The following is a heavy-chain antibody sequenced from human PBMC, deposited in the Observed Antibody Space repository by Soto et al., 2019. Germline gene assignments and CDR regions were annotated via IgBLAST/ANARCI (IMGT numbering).Heavy chain of an antibody. CDR2: IGTSGGST. CDR3: AKGALYAAGSYYGDGFDM. Sequence: EAQLLESGGGLVQPGGSLRLSCAASGFTFSTYGMAWGRQAPGKGLEWVLGIGTSGGSTYYADSVKGRFTISRDNYKYTLNMQMDSLRAEDTAVYYCAKGALYAAGSYYGDGFDMWGQGTTVTVSS. D-gene: IGHD3-10*01. V-gene: IGHV3-23*01. J-gene: IGHJ3*02. CDR1: GFTFSTYG.